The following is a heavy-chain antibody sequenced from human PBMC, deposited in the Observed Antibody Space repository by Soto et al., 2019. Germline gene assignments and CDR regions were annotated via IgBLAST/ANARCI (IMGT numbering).Heavy chain of an antibody. D-gene: IGHD2-2*01. J-gene: IGHJ4*02. CDR2: ISWNSGGI. V-gene: IGHV3-9*01. CDR3: AKGYCSSTTCCVDY. Sequence: GGSLRLSCAASGFTFDDYAMHWVRQAPGKGLEWVSGISWNSGGIGYADSVKGRFTISRDNAKNSLYLQMNSLRAEDTAFYYCAKGYCSSTTCCVDYWGQGTLVTVSS. CDR1: GFTFDDYA.